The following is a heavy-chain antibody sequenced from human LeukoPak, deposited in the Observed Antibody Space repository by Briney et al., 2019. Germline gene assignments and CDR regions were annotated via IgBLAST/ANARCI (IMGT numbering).Heavy chain of an antibody. CDR1: GGSISSYY. V-gene: IGHV4-59*01. CDR3: ARDRGYSYGQFFDY. D-gene: IGHD5-18*01. CDR2: IYYSGGT. Sequence: SETLSLTCTVSGGSISSYYGSWIRQPPGKGLEWIGYIYYSGGTNYNPSLKSRVTISVDTSKNQFSLKLSSVTAADTAVYYCARDRGYSYGQFFDYWGQGTLVTVSS. J-gene: IGHJ4*02.